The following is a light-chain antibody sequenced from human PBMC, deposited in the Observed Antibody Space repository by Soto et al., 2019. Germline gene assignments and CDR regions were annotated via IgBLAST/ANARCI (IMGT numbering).Light chain of an antibody. J-gene: IGKJ1*01. CDR2: GAS. Sequence: EIVMTQSPATLSVSPGERATLSCRASQSVSSNLAWYQQKPGQAPRLLIYGASTRAIGIPARFSGSGSGTEFTPTIRSLQSEDFAVYYCQQYNNWPPWTFGQGTKVEIK. CDR3: QQYNNWPPWT. V-gene: IGKV3-15*01. CDR1: QSVSSN.